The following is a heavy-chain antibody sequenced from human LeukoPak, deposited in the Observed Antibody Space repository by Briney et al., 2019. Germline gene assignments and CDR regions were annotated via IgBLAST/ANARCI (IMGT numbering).Heavy chain of an antibody. Sequence: SETLSLTCTVSGGSISSSYYWGWIRQAPGKGLEWIGSIYYSGSTYYNPSLKSRVTISVDTSKNQFSLKLSSVTAADTAVYYCARDYYDSSGYYYFDYWGQGTLVTVSS. J-gene: IGHJ4*02. CDR3: ARDYYDSSGYYYFDY. CDR1: GGSISSSYY. D-gene: IGHD3-22*01. V-gene: IGHV4-39*07. CDR2: IYYSGST.